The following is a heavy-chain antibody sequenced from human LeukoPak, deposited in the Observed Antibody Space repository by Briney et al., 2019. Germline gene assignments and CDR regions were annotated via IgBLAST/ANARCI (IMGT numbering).Heavy chain of an antibody. V-gene: IGHV3-21*01. Sequence: GGSLRLSCAASGFTFSSYSMNWVRQAPGKGLEWVSSISSSSSYIYYADSVKGRFTISRDNAKNSLYLQMNSLRAEDTAVYYCVRGGFYRYSGTSGDYWGQGSQVTVSS. CDR1: GFTFSSYS. D-gene: IGHD1-26*01. CDR3: VRGGFYRYSGTSGDY. J-gene: IGHJ4*02. CDR2: ISSSSSYI.